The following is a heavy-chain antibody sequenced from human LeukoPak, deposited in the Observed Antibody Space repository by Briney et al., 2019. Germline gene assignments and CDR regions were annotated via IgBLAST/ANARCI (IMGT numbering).Heavy chain of an antibody. CDR2: ISGSGSTT. D-gene: IGHD5-12*01. J-gene: IGHJ4*02. CDR3: ARNENSGWGYFDY. CDR1: GFAFSNYA. Sequence: GGSLRLSCAATGFAFSNYAMSWVRQAPGKGLEWVSSISGSGSTTHYADSVKGRFTISRDNSKDTLYLQMNSLRAEDTAVYYCARNENSGWGYFDYWGQGTLVTVSS. V-gene: IGHV3-23*01.